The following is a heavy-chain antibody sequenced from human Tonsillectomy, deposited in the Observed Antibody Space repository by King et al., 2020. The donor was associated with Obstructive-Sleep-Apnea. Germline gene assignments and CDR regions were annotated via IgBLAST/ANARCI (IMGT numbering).Heavy chain of an antibody. CDR2: IYPGDSDT. CDR1: GYSFSTYW. V-gene: IGHV5-51*01. J-gene: IGHJ5*02. CDR3: ERWEDHSRGYCFDH. D-gene: IGHD3-22*01. Sequence: VQLVQSGAEVKKPGDSLKISCAGSGYSFSTYWLAWVRQVPGKGLEWMGIIYPGDSDTRYSPSFRGQVTMSADKSINTAYLQWSSLEASDTAMYFCERWEDHSRGYCFDHWGQGTLVTVSS.